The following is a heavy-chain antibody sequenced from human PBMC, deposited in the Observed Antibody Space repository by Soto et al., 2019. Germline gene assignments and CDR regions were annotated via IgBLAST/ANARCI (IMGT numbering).Heavy chain of an antibody. CDR3: ARDHGYTSKWSWFDP. Sequence: ASVKVSCKASGYTFTSSGVTWVRQAPGQGLEWLGWISAYNGNTNYAQKLQDRVTMTTDTYTKTAYMELRSLRSDDTAVYYCARDHGYTSKWSWFDPWGQGTLVTVSS. J-gene: IGHJ5*02. CDR1: GYTFTSSG. V-gene: IGHV1-18*01. CDR2: ISAYNGNT. D-gene: IGHD6-13*01.